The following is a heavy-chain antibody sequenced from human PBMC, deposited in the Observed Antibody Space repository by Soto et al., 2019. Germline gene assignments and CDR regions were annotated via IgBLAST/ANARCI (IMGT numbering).Heavy chain of an antibody. D-gene: IGHD2-15*01. CDR1: GFGFRDYY. CDR2: INPSGDTT. J-gene: IGHJ5*02. Sequence: TVSCPASGFGFRDYYRHWVRQAPGQGLEWLGIINPSGDTTNYAQKFQGRVTITRDTSTSTVYLDLSSLRSEDTAVYYCARDNSQNYGTPAASSWLHPWGQGTPVTVSS. CDR3: ARDNSQNYGTPAASSWLHP. V-gene: IGHV1-46*01.